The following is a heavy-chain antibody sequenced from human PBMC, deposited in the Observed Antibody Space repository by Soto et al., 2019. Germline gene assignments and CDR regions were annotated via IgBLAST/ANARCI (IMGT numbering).Heavy chain of an antibody. J-gene: IGHJ5*02. CDR3: ATAARGSYYDILTGYYGWFDP. D-gene: IGHD3-9*01. V-gene: IGHV1-8*02. CDR1: GGTFSSYT. Sequence: ASVKVSCKASGGTFSSYTISWVRQAPGQGLEWMGWMNPNSGNTGYAQKFQGRVTMTRNTSISTAYMELSSLRSEDTAVYYCATAARGSYYDILTGYYGWFDPWGQGTLVTVSS. CDR2: MNPNSGNT.